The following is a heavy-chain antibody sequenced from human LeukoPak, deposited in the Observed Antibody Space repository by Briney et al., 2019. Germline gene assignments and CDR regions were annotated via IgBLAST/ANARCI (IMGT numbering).Heavy chain of an antibody. D-gene: IGHD6-19*01. CDR2: ISWNSGTI. V-gene: IGHV3-9*01. Sequence: PGGSLRLSCAASGFTFDDYAMHWVRQAPGKGLEWVSGISWNSGTIGYADSVKGRFTISRDNAKNSLYLQMNSLRAEDTALYYCAKDGRYSSGGGWFDPWGQGTLVTVSS. CDR3: AKDGRYSSGGGWFDP. CDR1: GFTFDDYA. J-gene: IGHJ5*02.